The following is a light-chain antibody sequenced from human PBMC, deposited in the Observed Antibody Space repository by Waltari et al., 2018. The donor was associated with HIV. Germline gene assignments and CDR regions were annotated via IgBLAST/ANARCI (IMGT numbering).Light chain of an antibody. CDR1: SGSVSPSSY. CDR3: VLFMGNGIWV. V-gene: IGLV8-61*01. J-gene: IGLJ3*02. CDR2: STN. Sequence: QTVVTQEPSFSVSPGGTVTLTSGLSSGSVSPSSYPSWYQQTPGQAPRTLIYSTNTRSSGVPDRFSGSILGNKAALTITGAQADDESDYYCVLFMGNGIWVFGGGTKLTVL.